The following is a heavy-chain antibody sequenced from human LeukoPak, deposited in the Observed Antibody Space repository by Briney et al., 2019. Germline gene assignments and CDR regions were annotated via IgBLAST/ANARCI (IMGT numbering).Heavy chain of an antibody. J-gene: IGHJ6*03. CDR3: ARAPEWGKANYYYYMDV. CDR1: GYTFTSYD. CDR2: MNPNSGNT. Sequence: PEASVKVSCKASGYTFTSYDINWVRQATGQGLEWMGWMNPNSGNTGYAQKFQGRVTMTRNTSISTAYMELSSLRSEDTAVYYCARAPEWGKANYYYYMDVWGKGTTVTASS. V-gene: IGHV1-8*01. D-gene: IGHD1-26*01.